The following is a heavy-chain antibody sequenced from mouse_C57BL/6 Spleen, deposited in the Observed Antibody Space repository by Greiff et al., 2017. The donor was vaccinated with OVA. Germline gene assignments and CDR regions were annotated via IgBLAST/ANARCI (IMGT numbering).Heavy chain of an antibody. CDR1: GFTFSDYY. D-gene: IGHD2-5*01. CDR3: ARGSNFWYCDV. Sequence: EVKLVESGGGLVQPGGSLKLSCAASGFTFSDYYMYWVRQTPEKRLEWVAYISNGGGSTYYPDTVKGRFTISRDNAKNTLYLQMSRLKSEDTAMYYCARGSNFWYCDVWGTGTTVTVSS. V-gene: IGHV5-12*01. CDR2: ISNGGGST. J-gene: IGHJ1*03.